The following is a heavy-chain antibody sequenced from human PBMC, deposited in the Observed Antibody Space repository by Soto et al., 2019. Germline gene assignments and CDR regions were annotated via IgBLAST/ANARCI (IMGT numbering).Heavy chain of an antibody. CDR1: GGSVRSGSYY. D-gene: IGHD6-19*01. J-gene: IGHJ4*02. CDR2: IYYSGST. V-gene: IGHV4-61*01. CDR3: ARDQRYSSGWLDY. Sequence: SETLSLPCTVSGGSVRSGSYYWSWIRQPPGKGLEWIGYIYYSGSTNYNPSLKSRVTISVDTSKNQFSLKLSSVTAADTAVYYCARDQRYSSGWLDYWGQGTLVTVSS.